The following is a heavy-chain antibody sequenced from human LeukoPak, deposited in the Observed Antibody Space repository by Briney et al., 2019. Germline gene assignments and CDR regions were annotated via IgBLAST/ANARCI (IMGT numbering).Heavy chain of an antibody. J-gene: IGHJ4*02. CDR1: GYTFTGYY. D-gene: IGHD3-22*01. V-gene: IGHV1-2*02. CDR3: ARGNYYDNNGYSPELRY. Sequence: GASVKVSCKTSGYTFTGYYIYWVRQAPGQGLEWMGWINPNSGGTNYPQKFQGRVTMTRDTSISTAYMDLTRLRSDDTAVYYCARGNYYDNNGYSPELRYWGQGTLVTVSS. CDR2: INPNSGGT.